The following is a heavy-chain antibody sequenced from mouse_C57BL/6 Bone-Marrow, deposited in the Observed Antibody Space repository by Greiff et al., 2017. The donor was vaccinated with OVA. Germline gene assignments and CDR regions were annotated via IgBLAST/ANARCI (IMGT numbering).Heavy chain of an antibody. D-gene: IGHD6-5*01. CDR3: ARSLYYFDY. V-gene: IGHV1-69*01. CDR1: GYTFTSYW. Sequence: QVQLQQPGAELVMPGASVQLSCKASGYTFTSYWMHWVKQRPGQGLEWIGEIDPSDGYTNYNQKFKGKSTLTVDKSSRTAYMQLSSLASEDSAVYYCARSLYYFDYWGQGTTLTVSS. CDR2: IDPSDGYT. J-gene: IGHJ2*01.